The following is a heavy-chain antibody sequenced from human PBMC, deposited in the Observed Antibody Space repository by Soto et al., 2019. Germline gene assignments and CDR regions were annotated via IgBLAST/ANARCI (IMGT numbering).Heavy chain of an antibody. CDR1: GGSISSGGYS. D-gene: IGHD2-2*01. Sequence: QLQLQESGSRPVKPSQTLSLTCAVSGGSISSGGYSWSWIRQPPGKGLEWIGYIYHSGSTYYNPSLKSRVTISVDRSKNQFSLKLSSVTAADTAVYYCARVPDRWGQGTLVTVSS. V-gene: IGHV4-30-2*01. CDR3: ARVPDR. J-gene: IGHJ5*02. CDR2: IYHSGST.